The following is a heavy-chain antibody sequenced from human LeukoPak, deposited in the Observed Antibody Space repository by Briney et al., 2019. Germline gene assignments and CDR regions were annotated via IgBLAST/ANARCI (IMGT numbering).Heavy chain of an antibody. CDR3: ARDQLWLYGRTSYYYYFYMAV. Sequence: GGSLRLSCAASGFTFSSYWMGWVRQAPGKGLEWVANIKQDGSEKYYVDSMKGRFTISRDNAKNSLYLQMNSLRAEDTAVYYCARDQLWLYGRTSYYYYFYMAVWGTGTTVAVSS. CDR2: IKQDGSEK. V-gene: IGHV3-7*01. J-gene: IGHJ6*03. D-gene: IGHD3-10*01. CDR1: GFTFSSYW.